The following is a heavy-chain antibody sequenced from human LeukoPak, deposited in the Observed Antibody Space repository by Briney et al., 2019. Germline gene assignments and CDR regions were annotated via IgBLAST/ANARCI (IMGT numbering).Heavy chain of an antibody. J-gene: IGHJ4*01. V-gene: IGHV4-38-2*01. CDR2: INHSGST. Sequence: SETLSLTCAVSGYSLSSGYYWGWIRQPPGKGLEWIGEINHSGSTNYNPSLKSRGTISVDTSKNQFSLKLSSVTAADTAVYYCAASGSYYPDYWGHGTLVTVSS. CDR1: GYSLSSGYY. D-gene: IGHD1-26*01. CDR3: AASGSYYPDY.